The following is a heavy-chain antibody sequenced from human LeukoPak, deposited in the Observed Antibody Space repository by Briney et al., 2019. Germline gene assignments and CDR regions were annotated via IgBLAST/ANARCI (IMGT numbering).Heavy chain of an antibody. Sequence: ASVKVSCTASGYTFTSYYMHWVRQAPGQGLEWMGIINPSGGSTSYAQKFQGRVTMTRDTSTSTVYMELSSLRSEDTAVYYCARVYYDSSATASFDYWGQGTLVTVSS. CDR2: INPSGGST. D-gene: IGHD3-22*01. CDR1: GYTFTSYY. V-gene: IGHV1-46*01. CDR3: ARVYYDSSATASFDY. J-gene: IGHJ4*02.